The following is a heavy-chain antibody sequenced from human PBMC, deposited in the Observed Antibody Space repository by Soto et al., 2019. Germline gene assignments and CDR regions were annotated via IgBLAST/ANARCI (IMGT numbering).Heavy chain of an antibody. J-gene: IGHJ4*02. CDR1: GFSLSTSGVA. Sequence: SGPTLVNPTQTLTLTCTFSGFSLSTSGVAVGWSRQAPRKAPEWLAYMFWGGDKRYSPALANRVTMAKGTPRTEVVLTMNNTDPVDTATYYCARIFHFRSGYYFSYWGRGTLVTVSS. D-gene: IGHD3-3*02. CDR2: MFWGGDK. V-gene: IGHV2-5*02. CDR3: ARIFHFRSGYYFSY.